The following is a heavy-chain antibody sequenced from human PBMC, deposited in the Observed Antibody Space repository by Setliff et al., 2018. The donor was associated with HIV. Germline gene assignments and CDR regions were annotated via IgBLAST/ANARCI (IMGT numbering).Heavy chain of an antibody. V-gene: IGHV1-2*06. CDR1: GFVVSGYY. J-gene: IGHJ3*01. CDR2: INPNNGVA. Sequence: EASVKVSCKAFGFVVSGYYMNWVRQAPGQGLEWMGRINPNNGVANYAETFQGRVTMTLDTSISTAYLELNRLTSDDTAVYYCARPRVFDSFDVWGQGTMVTVSS. CDR3: ARPRVFDSFDV.